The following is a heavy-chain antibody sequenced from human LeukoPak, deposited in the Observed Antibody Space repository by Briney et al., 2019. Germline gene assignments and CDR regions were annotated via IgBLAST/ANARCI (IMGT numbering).Heavy chain of an antibody. V-gene: IGHV5-51*01. D-gene: IGHD2-2*01. CDR2: IYPGDSDT. J-gene: IGHJ4*02. Sequence: GESLRISCKGSGYSFTSYWISWVRQMPGKGLEWMGIIYPGDSDTRYSPSFQGQVTISADKSIGTAYLQWSSLKASDTAMYYCARHDFPQLLGGYFDYWGQGTLVTVSS. CDR3: ARHDFPQLLGGYFDY. CDR1: GYSFTSYW.